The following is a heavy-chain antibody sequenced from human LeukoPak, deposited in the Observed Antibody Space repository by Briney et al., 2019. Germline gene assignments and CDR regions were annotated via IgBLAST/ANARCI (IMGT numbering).Heavy chain of an antibody. D-gene: IGHD3-10*01. Sequence: PGGSLRLSCAASGFTFSSYGMHWVRQAPGKGLEWVAVISYDGSNKYYADSVKGRFTISRDNSKNTLYLQMNSLRAEDTAVYYCARDGSGSSPYYYYMDVWGKGTTVTVSS. CDR2: ISYDGSNK. CDR1: GFTFSSYG. V-gene: IGHV3-33*01. CDR3: ARDGSGSSPYYYYMDV. J-gene: IGHJ6*03.